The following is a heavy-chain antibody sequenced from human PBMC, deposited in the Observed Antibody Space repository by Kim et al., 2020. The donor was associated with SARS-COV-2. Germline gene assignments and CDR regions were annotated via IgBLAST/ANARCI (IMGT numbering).Heavy chain of an antibody. Sequence: GGSLRLSCAASGFTFSSYGMHWVRQAPGKGLEWVAVIWYDGSNKYYADSVKGRFTISRDNSKNTLYLQMNSLRAEDTAVYYCARDPGGEYYDSSGYTLDYWGQGTLVTVSS. CDR3: ARDPGGEYYDSSGYTLDY. V-gene: IGHV3-33*01. J-gene: IGHJ4*02. CDR1: GFTFSSYG. CDR2: IWYDGSNK. D-gene: IGHD3-22*01.